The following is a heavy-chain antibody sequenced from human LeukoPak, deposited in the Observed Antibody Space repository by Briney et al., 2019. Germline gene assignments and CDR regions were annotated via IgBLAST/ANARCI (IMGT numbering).Heavy chain of an antibody. J-gene: IGHJ4*02. CDR3: TREYLESQGWYFLQPNDY. D-gene: IGHD2/OR15-2a*01. CDR2: IMQDGSEK. CDR1: AFTFSSYW. V-gene: IGHV3-7*01. Sequence: PGGSLRLSCAASAFTFSSYWMSWVRQAPGMGLEWVANIMQDGSEKYYVDSVKGRFTISRDNAKNSLYLQMNSLRAEDTAVYYCTREYLESQGWYFLQPNDYWGQGTLVTVSS.